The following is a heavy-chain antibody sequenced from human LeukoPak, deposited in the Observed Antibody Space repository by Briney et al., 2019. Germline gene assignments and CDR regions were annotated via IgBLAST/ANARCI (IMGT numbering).Heavy chain of an antibody. CDR2: INPNSGGT. J-gene: IGHJ4*02. D-gene: IGHD3-10*01. Sequence: ASVTVSCKASGYTFTGYYMHWVRQAPGQGLEWMVRINPNSGGTNYAQKFQGRVTMTRDTSISTAYMELSRLRSDDTAVYYCARSYYYGSEDYWGQGTLVTVSS. V-gene: IGHV1-2*06. CDR3: ARSYYYGSEDY. CDR1: GYTFTGYY.